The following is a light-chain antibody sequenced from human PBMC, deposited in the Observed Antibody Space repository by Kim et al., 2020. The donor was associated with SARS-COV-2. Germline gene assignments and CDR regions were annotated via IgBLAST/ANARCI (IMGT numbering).Light chain of an antibody. CDR3: QSYDNNNQV. Sequence: GKTITISGTRGSASIASNYVQWYQQRPGSAPTTMIYEDNQRPSGVPDRFSGSIDRSSNSASLIISGLKTEDEADYYCQSYDNNNQVFGGGTQLTVL. J-gene: IGLJ3*02. CDR2: EDN. V-gene: IGLV6-57*03. CDR1: SASIASNY.